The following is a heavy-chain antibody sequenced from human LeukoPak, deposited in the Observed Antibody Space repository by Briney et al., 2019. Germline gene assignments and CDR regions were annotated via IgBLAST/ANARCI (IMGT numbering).Heavy chain of an antibody. CDR2: ISSSGSTI. V-gene: IGHV3-11*04. Sequence: GGSLRLSCAVSGFTFSDYYMSWIRQAPGKGLEWVSYISSSGSTISHADSVKGRFTISRDNAKNSLYLQMNSLRAEDTAVYYCARELNYGDYAINAFDIWGQGTMVTVSS. CDR1: GFTFSDYY. J-gene: IGHJ3*02. D-gene: IGHD4-17*01. CDR3: ARELNYGDYAINAFDI.